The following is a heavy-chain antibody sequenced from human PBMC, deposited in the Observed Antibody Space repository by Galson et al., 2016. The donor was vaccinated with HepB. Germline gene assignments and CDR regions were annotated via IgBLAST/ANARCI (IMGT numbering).Heavy chain of an antibody. D-gene: IGHD6-13*01. CDR2: IIPQLGPP. CDR3: ARSDWQQLRTTRFDD. Sequence: SVKVSCKASGGTFSSSVISWVRQAPGQGLEWMGGIIPQLGPPNYAQKFQGRVTITAVEFTSTAYMELSSLTSEDTAVYYCARSDWQQLRTTRFDDWGQGTLVSVSS. CDR1: GGTFSSSV. J-gene: IGHJ4*02. V-gene: IGHV1-69*13.